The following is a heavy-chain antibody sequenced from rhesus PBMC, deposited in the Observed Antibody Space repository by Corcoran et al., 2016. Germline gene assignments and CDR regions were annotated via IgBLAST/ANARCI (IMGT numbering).Heavy chain of an antibody. Sequence: EVQLVESGGGLVQPGGSLRLSCAASGFTFSSYGMHWVRQAPGKGLELVAVISYEGSKKYYADSVKHRLTISRDKSKNVLYLQMDNLKWEDTAVYYCARGRVIRHFDYWGQGVLVTVSS. D-gene: IGHD3-34*01. CDR3: ARGRVIRHFDY. CDR1: GFTFSSYG. V-gene: IGHV3-54*02. CDR2: ISYEGSKK. J-gene: IGHJ4*01.